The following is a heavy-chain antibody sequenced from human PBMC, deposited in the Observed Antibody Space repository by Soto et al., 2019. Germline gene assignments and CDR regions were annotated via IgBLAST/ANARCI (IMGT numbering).Heavy chain of an antibody. CDR3: AREQDYYDSYYFDY. Sequence: GGSLRLSCAASGFTFSSYSMNWVRQAPGKGLEWVSSISSSSSYIYYADSVKGRFTISRDNAKNSLYLQMNSLRAEDTAVYYCAREQDYYDSYYFDYWGQGTLVTGS. D-gene: IGHD3-22*01. J-gene: IGHJ4*02. CDR1: GFTFSSYS. CDR2: ISSSSSYI. V-gene: IGHV3-21*01.